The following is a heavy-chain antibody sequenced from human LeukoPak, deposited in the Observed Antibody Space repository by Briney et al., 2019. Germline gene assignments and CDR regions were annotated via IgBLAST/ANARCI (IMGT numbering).Heavy chain of an antibody. Sequence: PGGSLRLSCAASGFTFSSYWMSWVRQAPGKGLEWVANIKQDGSEKYYVDSVKGRFTISRDNAKNSLYLQMNSLRAEDTAVYYCASAYIVGATPGFDYWGQGTLVTVSS. V-gene: IGHV3-7*03. CDR3: ASAYIVGATPGFDY. CDR1: GFTFSSYW. D-gene: IGHD1-26*01. J-gene: IGHJ4*02. CDR2: IKQDGSEK.